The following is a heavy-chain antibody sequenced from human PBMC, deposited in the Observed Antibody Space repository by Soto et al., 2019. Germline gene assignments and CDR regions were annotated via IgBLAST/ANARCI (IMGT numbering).Heavy chain of an antibody. V-gene: IGHV4-59*01. Sequence: SETLSLTCTVSGASITTYSWNWIRQSPGKGLEWIGNVFYSVSSDSDPSLKSRVTVSVDTSKNQVSLRLRSVTAADTAVYYCARRGRQYSFFLCYADHLDLYAFPTRRSSDL. CDR1: GASITTYS. CDR2: VFYSVSS. CDR3: ARRGRQYSFFLCYADHLDLYAFPTRRSSDL. D-gene: IGHD2-8*01. J-gene: IGHJ2*01.